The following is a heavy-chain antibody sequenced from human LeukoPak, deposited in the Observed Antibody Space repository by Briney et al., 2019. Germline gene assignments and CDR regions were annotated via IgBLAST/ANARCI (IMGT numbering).Heavy chain of an antibody. J-gene: IGHJ4*02. V-gene: IGHV3-23*01. CDR2: ISGSGGST. CDR3: AKDWVAAVGYFDY. D-gene: IGHD6-13*01. Sequence: GGSLRLSCAASGFTFSNYAMSWVRQAPGKGLEWVSGISGSGGSTYYADSVQGRFTISRDSSKNTLYLQMNSLRAEDTAVYYCAKDWVAAVGYFDYWGQGTLVTVSS. CDR1: GFTFSNYA.